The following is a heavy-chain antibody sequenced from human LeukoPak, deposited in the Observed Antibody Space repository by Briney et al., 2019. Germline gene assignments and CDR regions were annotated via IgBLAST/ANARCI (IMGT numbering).Heavy chain of an antibody. CDR3: AKDQRPYSTDACYCAIDA. CDR2: IGSGGSPT. J-gene: IGHJ3*01. CDR1: GFTFSSHS. Sequence: PGGSLRLSCEASGFTFSSHSMIWVRQAPGKRLEWVSYIGSGGSPTHYAASVKGRFTISRDNVKNSLYLQMHSLTVEDTAVYYCAKDQRPYSTDACYCAIDAWGQGTLVTVSS. V-gene: IGHV3-48*01. D-gene: IGHD2-8*01.